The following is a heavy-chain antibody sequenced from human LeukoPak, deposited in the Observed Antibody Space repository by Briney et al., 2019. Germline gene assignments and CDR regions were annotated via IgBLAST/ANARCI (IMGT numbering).Heavy chain of an antibody. V-gene: IGHV4-31*03. CDR1: GGSISSGGYY. Sequence: PSETLSLTCTVSGGSISSGGYYWSWIRQHPGTGLEWIGYIYYSGSTYYNPSLKSRVTISVDTSKNQFSLKLSSVTAADTAVYYCARGRVGENWFDPWGQGTLVTVSS. CDR3: ARGRVGENWFDP. CDR2: IYYSGST. D-gene: IGHD2-15*01. J-gene: IGHJ5*02.